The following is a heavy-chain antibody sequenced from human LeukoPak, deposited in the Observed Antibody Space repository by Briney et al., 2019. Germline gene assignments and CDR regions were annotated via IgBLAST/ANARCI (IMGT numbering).Heavy chain of an antibody. CDR1: GGSFSGYY. CDR3: ARVPYPLVGVVPWFDP. CDR2: INHSGST. Sequence: SETLSLTCAVYGGSFSGYYWSWIRQPPGKGLEWIGEINHSGSTNYNPPLKSRVTISVDTSKNQFSLKLSSVPAADTAVYYCARVPYPLVGVVPWFDPWGQGTLVTVSS. D-gene: IGHD3-3*01. J-gene: IGHJ5*02. V-gene: IGHV4-34*01.